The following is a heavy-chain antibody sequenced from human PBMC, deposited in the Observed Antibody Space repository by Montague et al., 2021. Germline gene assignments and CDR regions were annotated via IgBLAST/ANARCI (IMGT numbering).Heavy chain of an antibody. D-gene: IGHD5-18*01. CDR3: TGGSIEYSHGLGMDYYYEMDV. CDR1: GASVSSGSYY. V-gene: IGHV4-61*01. J-gene: IGHJ6*02. Sequence: SETLSLTCTVSGASVSSGSYYWSWLRPPPGKGLEWIGNIFYTGSTNYNPSLKSRITISVAMSKNQVSLRLNSVTAADTAVYYCTGGSIEYSHGLGMDYYYEMDVWGQGTTVTVSS. CDR2: IFYTGST.